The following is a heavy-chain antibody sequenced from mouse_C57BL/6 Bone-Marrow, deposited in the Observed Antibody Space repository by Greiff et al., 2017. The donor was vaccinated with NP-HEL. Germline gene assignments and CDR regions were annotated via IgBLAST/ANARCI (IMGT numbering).Heavy chain of an antibody. CDR1: GFSFNTYA. CDR2: IRSKSNNYAT. Sequence: DVKLVESGGGLVQPKGSLKLSCAASGFSFNTYAMNWVRQAPGKGLEWVARIRSKSNNYATYYADSVKDRFTISRDDSESMLYLQMNNLKTEDTAMYYCVRHDYDEEDYAMDYWGQGTSVTVSS. D-gene: IGHD2-4*01. CDR3: VRHDYDEEDYAMDY. J-gene: IGHJ4*01. V-gene: IGHV10-1*01.